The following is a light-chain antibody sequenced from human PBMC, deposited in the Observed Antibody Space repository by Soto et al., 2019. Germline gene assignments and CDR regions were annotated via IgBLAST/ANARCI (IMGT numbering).Light chain of an antibody. CDR1: SNDVGGYNY. V-gene: IGLV2-11*01. J-gene: IGLJ3*02. CDR3: CSYAGSSTWV. Sequence: QSALTQPRSVSGSPGQSVTISCTGTSNDVGGYNYVSWYQQHPGKAPKLLISDVNKRASGVPDRFSGSKSGNTASLIISGLQAEDEADYYCCSYAGSSTWVFGGGTKLTVL. CDR2: DVN.